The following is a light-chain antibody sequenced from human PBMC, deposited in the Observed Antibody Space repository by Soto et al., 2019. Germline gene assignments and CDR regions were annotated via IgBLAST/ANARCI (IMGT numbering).Light chain of an antibody. CDR2: SAS. CDR1: QGIRRD. CDR3: LQDYRYPRS. J-gene: IGKJ1*01. Sequence: AIQMTQSPSSLSASVGDRVTITCRASQGIRRDLAWYQQRPGKAPRLLIFSASTLQSGVPSRFSGSGSGTDFTLTISSLQPEDFATYYCLQDYRYPRSFGQGTKVDI. V-gene: IGKV1-6*01.